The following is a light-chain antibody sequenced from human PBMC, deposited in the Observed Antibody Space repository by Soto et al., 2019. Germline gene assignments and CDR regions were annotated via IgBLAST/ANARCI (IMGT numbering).Light chain of an antibody. CDR1: SSNIGAGYD. CDR2: ANN. CDR3: QSYDSRLSGYV. Sequence: QSVLTQPPSVSGAPGQRVTISCTGSSSNIGAGYDVHWYQQLPGTAPKLLIYANNIRPSGVPGRFSGSKSGTSASLAITGLQAEDEADYYCQSYDSRLSGYVFGTGTKVTV. V-gene: IGLV1-40*01. J-gene: IGLJ1*01.